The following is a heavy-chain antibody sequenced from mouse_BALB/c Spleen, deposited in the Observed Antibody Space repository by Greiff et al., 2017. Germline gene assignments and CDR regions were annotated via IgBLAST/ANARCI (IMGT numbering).Heavy chain of an antibody. CDR2: IDPANGNT. CDR3: AGLTGTWGWYFDV. D-gene: IGHD4-1*01. CDR1: GFNIKDTY. Sequence: VQLQQSGAELVKPGASVKLSCTASGFNIKDTYMHWVKQRPEQGLEWIGRIDPANGNTKYDPKFQGKATITADTSSNTAYLQLSSQTSEDTAVYYCAGLTGTWGWYFDVWGAGTTVTVSS. V-gene: IGHV14-3*02. J-gene: IGHJ1*01.